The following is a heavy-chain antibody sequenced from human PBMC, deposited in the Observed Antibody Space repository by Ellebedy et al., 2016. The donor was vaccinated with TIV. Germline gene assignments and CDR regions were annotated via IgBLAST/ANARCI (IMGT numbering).Heavy chain of an antibody. D-gene: IGHD6-13*01. J-gene: IGHJ4*02. V-gene: IGHV3-30*18. CDR3: AKDRIGRQQLVPVNS. CDR1: GFTFSTYG. CDR2: VSFDGSNK. Sequence: GESLKISCAASGFTFSTYGMHWVRQAPGKGLEWVAVVSFDGSNKYYADSVKGRFTISRDNSKNTLYLQMNSLRAEDTAVYYCAKDRIGRQQLVPVNSWGQGTLVSVSS.